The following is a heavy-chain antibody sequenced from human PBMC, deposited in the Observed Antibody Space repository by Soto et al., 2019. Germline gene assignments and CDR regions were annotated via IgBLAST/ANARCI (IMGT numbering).Heavy chain of an antibody. Sequence: QVQLVESGGGLVKPGGSLRLSCAASGFTFSDYYMVWVRQAPGKGLEWISYISNGGATVYYADSVKGRFTISSDNGRNLMFLQMNSLTADDTAVYYCVRCFLGVGDAFDIWGRGTTVTDSS. CDR3: VRCFLGVGDAFDI. V-gene: IGHV3-11*01. CDR2: ISNGGATV. CDR1: GFTFSDYY. J-gene: IGHJ3*02. D-gene: IGHD2-8*01.